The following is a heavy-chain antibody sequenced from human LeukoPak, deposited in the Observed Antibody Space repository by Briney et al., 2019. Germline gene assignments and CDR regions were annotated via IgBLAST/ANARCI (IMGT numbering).Heavy chain of an antibody. CDR1: GFTFSSYA. V-gene: IGHV3-23*01. CDR2: ICGSGDNT. D-gene: IGHD3-9*01. CDR3: ARDYPGDWLTWKDYFDY. Sequence: GGSLRLSCTASGFTFSSYAMSWVRQAPGKGLEWVSSICGSGDNTDYADSVKGRFTISRDNSKNTLYVQMNSLRAEDTAIYYCARDYPGDWLTWKDYFDYWGRGTLVHVSS. J-gene: IGHJ4*02.